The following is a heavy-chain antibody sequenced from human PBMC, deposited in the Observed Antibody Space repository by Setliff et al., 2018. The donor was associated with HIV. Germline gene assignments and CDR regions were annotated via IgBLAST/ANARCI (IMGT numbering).Heavy chain of an antibody. CDR1: GYSISNGYY. J-gene: IGHJ5*02. CDR3: ARPRRVRSRAWYWFDI. D-gene: IGHD6-19*01. CDR2: IYHSGST. V-gene: IGHV4-38-2*01. Sequence: PSETLSLTCALSGYSISNGYYWGWIRQPSGKGLEWIGSIYHSGSTFYNPSLRSRVTISVDTSQDQFSLRLTSVTAADTAVYYCARPRRVRSRAWYWFDIWGQGTLVTVSS.